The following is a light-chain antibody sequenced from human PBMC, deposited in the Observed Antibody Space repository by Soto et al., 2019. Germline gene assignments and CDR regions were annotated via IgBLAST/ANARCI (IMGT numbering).Light chain of an antibody. V-gene: IGLV1-40*01. CDR2: GNT. J-gene: IGLJ3*02. CDR1: TSTIGTTSH. Sequence: QSVLTQPPAVSGAPGQRATISCTGGTSTIGTTSHLQWYQHLPGTAPKLLIFGNTNRPSGVPDRFSGSNSGTSVSLVISGLQAEDEADYYCQSYDTSLSAYVFGGGTKLTVL. CDR3: QSYDTSLSAYV.